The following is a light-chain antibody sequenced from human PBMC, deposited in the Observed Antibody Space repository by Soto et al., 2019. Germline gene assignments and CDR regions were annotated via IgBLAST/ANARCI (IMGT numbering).Light chain of an antibody. J-gene: IGLJ1*01. V-gene: IGLV2-14*01. CDR2: DVS. CDR1: SSDVGGYNY. Sequence: QSVLTQPASVSGSPGQSITISCTGTSSDVGGYNYVSWYQQHPGKAPKLMIYDVSNRPSGVSNRFSGSKSGNTASLTISGLQAEDEADYYCSSYTSSSTLYDFGTGTRSPS. CDR3: SSYTSSSTLYD.